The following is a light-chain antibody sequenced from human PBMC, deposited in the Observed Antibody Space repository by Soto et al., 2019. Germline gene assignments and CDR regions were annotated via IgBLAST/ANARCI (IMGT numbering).Light chain of an antibody. Sequence: EIVLTQSPATLSLSPGERATLSCRASQSVSSYLAWYQQKPGQAPRLLIYDASNRATGIPARFSGNGSGTDFTLTISSLEPEDFAVYYCQQRGNWPVTFGGGTKVEIK. V-gene: IGKV3-11*01. CDR3: QQRGNWPVT. CDR1: QSVSSY. CDR2: DAS. J-gene: IGKJ4*01.